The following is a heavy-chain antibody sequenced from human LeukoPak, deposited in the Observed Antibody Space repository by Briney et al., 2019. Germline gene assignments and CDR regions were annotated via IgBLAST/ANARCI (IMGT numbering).Heavy chain of an antibody. CDR2: ISSSGSTI. CDR3: ARDLSVAARFDY. CDR1: GFTFSDYY. Sequence: GGSLRLSCAASGFTFSDYYMSWIRQAPGKGLEWGSYISSSGSTIYYADSVKGRFTISRDNAKNSLYLQMNSLRAEDTAVYYCARDLSVAARFDYWGQGTLVTVSS. D-gene: IGHD6-19*01. J-gene: IGHJ4*02. V-gene: IGHV3-11*01.